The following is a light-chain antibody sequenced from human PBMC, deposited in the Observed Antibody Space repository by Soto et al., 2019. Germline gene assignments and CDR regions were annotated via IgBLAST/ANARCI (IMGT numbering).Light chain of an antibody. J-gene: IGKJ1*01. CDR2: AAS. CDR3: QQSYTSPRT. V-gene: IGKV1-39*01. CDR1: QSISTF. Sequence: DIQMTQSPSSLSASVGDRVSVTCRASQSISTFLNWYQQRPGEAPKLLIYAASSLQSGVPSRFSGCGSGADFTLTIGSLQPEDFATYDCQQSYTSPRTVGQGTKVEVK.